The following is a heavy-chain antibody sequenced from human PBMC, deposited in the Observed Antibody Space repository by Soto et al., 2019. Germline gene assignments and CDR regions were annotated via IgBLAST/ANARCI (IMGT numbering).Heavy chain of an antibody. J-gene: IGHJ4*02. CDR1: GGSISTYY. Sequence: PSETLSLTCTVSGGSISTYYWSWIRQPPGKGLEWIGYIYNSGSTNSNPSLKSRVTISVDASKNQFSLKLSSVTAADTAVYYCARSAGRTTVTTLDYWGQGTLVTVSS. D-gene: IGHD4-4*01. CDR2: IYNSGST. V-gene: IGHV4-59*01. CDR3: ARSAGRTTVTTLDY.